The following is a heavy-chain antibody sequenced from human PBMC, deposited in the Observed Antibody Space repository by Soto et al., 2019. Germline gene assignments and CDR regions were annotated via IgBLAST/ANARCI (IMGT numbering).Heavy chain of an antibody. J-gene: IGHJ4*02. D-gene: IGHD3-16*02. CDR2: LYPISANT. V-gene: IGHV1-8*01. CDR3: ARDQGGTYYDYVWGSYRPASFDY. Sequence: ASVKVSCKASGYTFINYDINWVRQATGQRLEWMGCLYPISANTGYAQKFQGRVTITRDTSASTAYMELSSLRSEDTAVYYCARDQGGTYYDYVWGSYRPASFDYWGQGTLVTVSS. CDR1: GYTFINYD.